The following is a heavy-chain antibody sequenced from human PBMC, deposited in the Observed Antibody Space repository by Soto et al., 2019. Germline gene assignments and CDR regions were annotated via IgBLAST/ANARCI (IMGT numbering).Heavy chain of an antibody. J-gene: IGHJ1*01. CDR1: GGSISSGDYY. CDR2: IYYSGST. D-gene: IGHD2-15*01. Sequence: QVQLQESGPGLVKPSQTLSLTCTVSGGSISSGDYYWSWIRQPPGKGLEWIGYIYYSGSTYYNPSLKSRLTISVDTSKNQFSLKLSSVTAADTAVYYCARRPQDCSGGRCYLYFHHWGQGTLVTVSS. CDR3: ARRPQDCSGGRCYLYFHH. V-gene: IGHV4-30-4*01.